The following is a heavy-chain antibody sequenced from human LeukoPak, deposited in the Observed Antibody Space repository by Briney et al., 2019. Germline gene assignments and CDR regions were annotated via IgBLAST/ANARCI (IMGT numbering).Heavy chain of an antibody. J-gene: IGHJ4*02. Sequence: GGSLRLSCAASGFTFSSYSMNWVRQAPGKGLEWVSSISSSSSYIYYADSVKGRFTISRDQSKNTHYLQMNRVRTEDTAVYFCARDPSRLAEAGYLDHWGQGTLVTVSS. V-gene: IGHV3-21*01. CDR1: GFTFSSYS. D-gene: IGHD6-19*01. CDR2: ISSSSSYI. CDR3: ARDPSRLAEAGYLDH.